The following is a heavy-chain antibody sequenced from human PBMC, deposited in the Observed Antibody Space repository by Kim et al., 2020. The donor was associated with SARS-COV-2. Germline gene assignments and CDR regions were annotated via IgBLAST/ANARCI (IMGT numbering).Heavy chain of an antibody. J-gene: IGHJ4*02. CDR2: ISYDGSNK. D-gene: IGHD2-21*02. V-gene: IGHV3-30*04. Sequence: GGSLRLSCAASGFTFNSYAMHWVRQAPGKGLEWVAVISYDGSNKYYADSVKGRFTISRDNSKNTLYLQMNSLRAEDTAVYYCARDPGLLTAILTSLGEIDYSGQRTLVTLSS. CDR1: GFTFNSYA. CDR3: ARDPGLLTAILTSLGEIDY.